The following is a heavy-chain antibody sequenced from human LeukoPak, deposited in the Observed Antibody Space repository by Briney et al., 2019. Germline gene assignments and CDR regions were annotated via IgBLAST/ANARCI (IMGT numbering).Heavy chain of an antibody. CDR1: GFTFSNYD. Sequence: GGSLGLSCAASGFTFSNYDMHWVRQAPGKGLEWVSAISSSSSYIYYADSIKGRFTISRDNAENSLYLQMNSLRAVDTAVYFCARGEEKATITALDSWGQGTLVTVSS. V-gene: IGHV3-21*01. D-gene: IGHD5-24*01. J-gene: IGHJ4*02. CDR2: ISSSSSYI. CDR3: ARGEEKATITALDS.